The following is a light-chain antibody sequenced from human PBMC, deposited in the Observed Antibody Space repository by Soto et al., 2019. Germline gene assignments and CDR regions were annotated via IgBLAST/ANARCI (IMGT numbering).Light chain of an antibody. CDR3: QQYYNAPRT. CDR1: QTVFFSTSNKNY. V-gene: IGKV4-1*01. CDR2: WAS. Sequence: DIVMTQSPASLAVSLGERATIKCESSQTVFFSTSNKNYLAWYQQRPGQPPKLLIYWASIRESGVPDRFSGSGSGTHFTLTIDSLQAEDVAVYYCQQYYNAPRTFGQGTKVDIK. J-gene: IGKJ1*01.